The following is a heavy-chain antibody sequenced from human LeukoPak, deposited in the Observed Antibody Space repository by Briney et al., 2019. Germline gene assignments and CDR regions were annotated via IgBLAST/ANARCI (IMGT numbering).Heavy chain of an antibody. V-gene: IGHV3-9*01. J-gene: IGHJ4*02. D-gene: IGHD6-19*01. CDR3: AKDLGMAVGSPHY. CDR1: GFTFYDYA. CDR2: ISWNSRSI. Sequence: GGSLRLSCAASGFTFYDYAMHWVRQAPGKGLEWVSGISWNSRSIGYADSVKGRFTISRDNAKNSLYLQMNSLRAEDTALYYCAKDLGMAVGSPHYWGQGTLVTVSS.